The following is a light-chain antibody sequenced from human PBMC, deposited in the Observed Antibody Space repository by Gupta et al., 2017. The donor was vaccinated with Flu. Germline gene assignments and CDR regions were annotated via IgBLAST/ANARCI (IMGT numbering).Light chain of an antibody. V-gene: IGKV3-15*01. CDR3: QQYHNWPRT. J-gene: IGKJ1*01. CDR2: GAS. CDR1: QSISNN. Sequence: PATLSVAPGERAAISCRASQSISNNLVWYQQKPGQAPRCLIYGASTRATGIPARFSGSGSGTEFTLTITNLQSEDFAVYYCQQYHNWPRTFGQGTRVEI.